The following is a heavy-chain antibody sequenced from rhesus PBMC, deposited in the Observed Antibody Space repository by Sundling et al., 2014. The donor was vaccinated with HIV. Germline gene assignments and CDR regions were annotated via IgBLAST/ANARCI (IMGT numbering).Heavy chain of an antibody. J-gene: IGHJ1*01. Sequence: QVQLVQSGAEVKKPGASVEVSCKASGFTFGSYAVNWVRQAPGQGLEWMGVIIPLADMTNYAEKFQGRVTITADTSRSTASMELSSLRSEDTAVYYCATGRYCGGGVCHGEYFEFWGPRAPWSPSPQ. D-gene: IGHD2-8*01. CDR1: GFTFGSYA. CDR2: IIPLADMT. CDR3: ATGRYCGGGVCHGEYFEF. V-gene: IGHV1-198*02.